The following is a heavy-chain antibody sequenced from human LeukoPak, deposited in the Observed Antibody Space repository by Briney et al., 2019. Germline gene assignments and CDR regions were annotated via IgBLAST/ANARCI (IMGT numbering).Heavy chain of an antibody. J-gene: IGHJ4*02. CDR2: IYYSGST. D-gene: IGHD3-10*01. Sequence: SETLSLTCTVSGGSISSSSYYWGWIRQPPGKGLEWIGSIYYSGSTYYNPSLKSRVTISVDTSKNQFSLKLSSVTAADTAVYYCARASITMVRGVIIISYFDYWGQGTLVTVSS. V-gene: IGHV4-39*01. CDR3: ARASITMVRGVIIISYFDY. CDR1: GGSISSSSYY.